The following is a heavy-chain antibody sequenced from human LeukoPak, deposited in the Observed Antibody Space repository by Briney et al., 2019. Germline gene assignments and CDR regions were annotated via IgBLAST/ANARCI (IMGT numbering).Heavy chain of an antibody. CDR1: GVSISSSNYY. V-gene: IGHV4-39*01. J-gene: IGHJ5*02. CDR3: ARHFWRGYTNWFDP. D-gene: IGHD3-3*01. CDR2: IYYSGIT. Sequence: PSETLSLICTVSGVSISSSNYYWGWIRQPPGKGLEWIGSIYYSGITYFNPSLKRRVTMSVDTSKNQFSLRLSSVTAADAAVYYCARHFWRGYTNWFDPWGQGTLVTVSS.